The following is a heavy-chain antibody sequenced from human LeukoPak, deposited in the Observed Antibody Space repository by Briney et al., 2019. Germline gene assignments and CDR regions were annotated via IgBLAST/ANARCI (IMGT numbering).Heavy chain of an antibody. CDR3: ANRNYYDSSGYYD. V-gene: IGHV3-21*04. CDR2: ISSSSSYI. J-gene: IGHJ4*02. D-gene: IGHD3-22*01. Sequence: GGSLRLSCAASGFTFSSYSMNLVRQAPGKGLEWVSSISSSSSYIYYADSVKGRFTISRDNSKNTLYLQMNSLRAEDTAVYYCANRNYYDSSGYYDWGQGTLVTVSS. CDR1: GFTFSSYS.